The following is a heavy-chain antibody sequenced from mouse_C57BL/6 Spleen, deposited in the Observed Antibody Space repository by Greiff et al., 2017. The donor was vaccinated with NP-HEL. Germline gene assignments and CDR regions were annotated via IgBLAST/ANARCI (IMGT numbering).Heavy chain of an antibody. CDR1: GYTFTDYN. J-gene: IGHJ4*01. CDR3: AKERSYYAMDY. Sequence: EVQRVESGPELVKPGASVKMSCKASGYTFTDYNMHWVKQSHGKSLEWIGYINPNNGGTSYNQKFKGKATLTVNKSSSTAYMELRSLTSEDSAVYYCAKERSYYAMDYWGQGTSVTVSS. V-gene: IGHV1-22*01. CDR2: INPNNGGT.